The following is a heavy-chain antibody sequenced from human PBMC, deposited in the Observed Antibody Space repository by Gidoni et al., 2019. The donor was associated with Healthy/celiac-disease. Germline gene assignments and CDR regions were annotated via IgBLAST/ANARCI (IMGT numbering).Heavy chain of an antibody. D-gene: IGHD2-15*01. CDR2: ISSSSSYI. CDR1: GFTSSSYS. Sequence: EVQLVEYGGGLVKPGGSLRLSCAASGFTSSSYSMNWVRQVPGKGLEGVPSISSSSSYIYCADSVKGRFTISRDNAKNSLYLQMNSLRAEDTAVYYCARDGTYCSGGSCYLAHFDLWGRGTLVTVSS. CDR3: ARDGTYCSGGSCYLAHFDL. V-gene: IGHV3-21*01. J-gene: IGHJ2*01.